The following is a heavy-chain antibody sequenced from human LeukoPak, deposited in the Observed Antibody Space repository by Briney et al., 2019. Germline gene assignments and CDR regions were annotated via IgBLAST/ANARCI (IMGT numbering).Heavy chain of an antibody. CDR1: GGSFSGYY. V-gene: IGHV4-34*01. CDR3: AREGGSDLVVPADNWFDP. J-gene: IGHJ5*02. CDR2: IYYSGST. D-gene: IGHD2-2*01. Sequence: SETLSLTCAVYGGSFSGYYWSWIRQPPGKGLEWIGSIYYSGSTYYNPSLKSRVTISVDTSKNQFSLKLSSVTAADTAVYYCAREGGSDLVVPADNWFDPWGQGTLVTVSS.